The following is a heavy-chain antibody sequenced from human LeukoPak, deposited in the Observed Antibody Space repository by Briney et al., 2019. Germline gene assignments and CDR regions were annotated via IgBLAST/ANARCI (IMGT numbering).Heavy chain of an antibody. CDR1: GGSISSSSYY. D-gene: IGHD6-13*01. J-gene: IGHJ4*02. V-gene: IGHV4-39*07. CDR2: IYYSGST. Sequence: SETLSLTCTVSGGSISSSSYYWGWIRQPPGKGLEWIGSIYYSGSTYYNPSLKSRVTISVDTSKNQFSLKLSSVTAADTAVYYCARRRGRYSSRHFDYWGQGTLVTVSS. CDR3: ARRRGRYSSRHFDY.